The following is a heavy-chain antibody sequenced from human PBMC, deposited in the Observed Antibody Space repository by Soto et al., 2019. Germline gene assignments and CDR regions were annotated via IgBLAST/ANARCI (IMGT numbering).Heavy chain of an antibody. V-gene: IGHV1-18*01. CDR1: GYTFTSYG. J-gene: IGHJ6*03. D-gene: IGHD1-26*01. CDR3: ARERVRQSWDLPLYYYYYYYMDV. Sequence: GASVKVSCKASGYTFTSYGISWVRQAPGQGIGWMGWISAYNGNTNYAQKLQDRVTMTTDTSTSTAYMELRSLRSDDTAVYYCARERVRQSWDLPLYYYYYYYMDVWGKGTTVTISS. CDR2: ISAYNGNT.